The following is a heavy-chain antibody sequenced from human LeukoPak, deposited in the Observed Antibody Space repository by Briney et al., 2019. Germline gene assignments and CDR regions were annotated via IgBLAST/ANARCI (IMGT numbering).Heavy chain of an antibody. CDR1: GGSISSTIYY. CDR3: ASEHYYGSGSYYSH. CDR2: IYYSGST. J-gene: IGHJ4*02. Sequence: SETLSLTCTVSGGSISSTIYYWGWIRQPPGKGLEWIGSIYYSGSTNYNPSLKSPVTISVDTSKTQFSLKLSSVTAADTAVYYCASEHYYGSGSYYSHWGQGTLVTVSS. D-gene: IGHD3-10*01. V-gene: IGHV4-39*01.